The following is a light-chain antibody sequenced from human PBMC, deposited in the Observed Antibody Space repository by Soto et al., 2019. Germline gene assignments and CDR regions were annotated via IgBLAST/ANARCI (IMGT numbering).Light chain of an antibody. V-gene: IGKV3-20*01. J-gene: IGKJ2*01. Sequence: EIVLTQSPGTLSLSPGERVTLSCRASQSVSSSYLAWYQQKPGQAPRLLIYGASSRATGIPDRFSGSGSGTDVTLTISRLEPEDFAVYYCQQYGGSPQYTFGQGTKLEIK. CDR2: GAS. CDR1: QSVSSSY. CDR3: QQYGGSPQYT.